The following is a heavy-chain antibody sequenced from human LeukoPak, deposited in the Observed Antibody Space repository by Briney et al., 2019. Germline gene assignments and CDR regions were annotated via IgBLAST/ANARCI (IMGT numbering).Heavy chain of an antibody. Sequence: GGSLRLSCAASGFTFSSYGMHWVRQAPGKGLEWVAVISYDGSNKYYADSVKGRFTISRDNSKNTLYLQMNSLRAEDTAVYYCAKDLSRYSSSSFNWFDPWGQGTLVTVSS. CDR1: GFTFSSYG. J-gene: IGHJ5*02. CDR2: ISYDGSNK. V-gene: IGHV3-30*18. D-gene: IGHD6-13*01. CDR3: AKDLSRYSSSSFNWFDP.